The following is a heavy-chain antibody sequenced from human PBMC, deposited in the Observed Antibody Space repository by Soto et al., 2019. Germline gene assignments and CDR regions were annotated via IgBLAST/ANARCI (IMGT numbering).Heavy chain of an antibody. CDR1: GYSFTSYW. CDR2: IDPSDSYT. J-gene: IGHJ5*02. Sequence: GESLKISCKGSGYSFTSYWISWVRQMPGKGLEWMGRIDPSDSYTNYSPSFQGHVTISADKSISTAYLQWSSLKASDTAMYYCARHIVVVPEHKWFDPWGQGTLVTVSS. CDR3: ARHIVVVPEHKWFDP. D-gene: IGHD2-2*01. V-gene: IGHV5-10-1*01.